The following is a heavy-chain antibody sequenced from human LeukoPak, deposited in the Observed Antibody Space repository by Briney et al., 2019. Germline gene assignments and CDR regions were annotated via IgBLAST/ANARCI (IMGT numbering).Heavy chain of an antibody. CDR2: IYNSGST. CDR1: GYSISSGYY. Sequence: SETLSLTCTVSGYSISSGYYWGWIRQAPGKGLEGIGSIYNSGSTYYNPSLKSRVTISVDMSKNQFSLKMSSVTAADTAVYYCARAYSSSWYWNWFDPWGQGTLVTVSS. V-gene: IGHV4-38-2*02. D-gene: IGHD6-13*01. J-gene: IGHJ5*02. CDR3: ARAYSSSWYWNWFDP.